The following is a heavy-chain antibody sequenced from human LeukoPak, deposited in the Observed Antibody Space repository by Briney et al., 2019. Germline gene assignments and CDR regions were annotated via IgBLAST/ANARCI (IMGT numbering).Heavy chain of an antibody. CDR1: GGTFSSYA. CDR3: ARVDDPTGCFDY. D-gene: IGHD1-1*01. V-gene: IGHV1-69*05. Sequence: SVKVSCKASGGTFSSYAISWVRQAPGQGLEWMGGIIPIFGTANYAQKFQGRVTITTDESTSTAYMELSSLRSEDTAVYYCARVDDPTGCFDYWGQGTLVTVSA. CDR2: IIPIFGTA. J-gene: IGHJ4*02.